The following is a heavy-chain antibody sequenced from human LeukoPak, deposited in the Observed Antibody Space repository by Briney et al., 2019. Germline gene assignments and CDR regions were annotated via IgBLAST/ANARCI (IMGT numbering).Heavy chain of an antibody. CDR2: IYWDDDR. Sequence: SGPTLVNPTQTLTLTCTFSGFSLNTRGVGVGWIRQPPGRALEWLALIYWDDDRRYSPSLKSRLTITKDTSKNQVVLTMTNMDPVDTATYFCAHRKNYYDSSVFDNWGQGSLVTVSS. J-gene: IGHJ4*02. CDR3: AHRKNYYDSSVFDN. V-gene: IGHV2-5*02. D-gene: IGHD3-22*01. CDR1: GFSLNTRGVG.